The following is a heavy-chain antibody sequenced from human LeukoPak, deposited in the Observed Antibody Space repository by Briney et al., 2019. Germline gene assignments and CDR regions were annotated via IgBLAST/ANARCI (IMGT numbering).Heavy chain of an antibody. V-gene: IGHV4-59*08. CDR1: GGSISSYY. Sequence: SGTLPLTCTVSGGSISSYYWSWIRQPPGKGLEWIGYIYYSGSTNYNPSLKSRVTISVDTSKNQFSLKLSSVTAADTAVYYCARHPTYYYGSALDYWGQGTLVTVSS. CDR3: ARHPTYYYGSALDY. J-gene: IGHJ4*02. D-gene: IGHD3-10*01. CDR2: IYYSGST.